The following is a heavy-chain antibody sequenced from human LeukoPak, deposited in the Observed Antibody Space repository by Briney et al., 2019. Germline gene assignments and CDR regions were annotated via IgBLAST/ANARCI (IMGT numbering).Heavy chain of an antibody. Sequence: SVKVSCKASGGTFSSYAISWVRQAPGHGLEWMGGIIPLFGTANYAQKFQGRVTITTDESTSTAYMELSSLRSEDTAVYYCASSPSYCSSTSCPWYYFDYWGQGTLVTVSS. J-gene: IGHJ4*02. CDR1: GGTFSSYA. D-gene: IGHD2-2*01. CDR3: ASSPSYCSSTSCPWYYFDY. CDR2: IIPLFGTA. V-gene: IGHV1-69*05.